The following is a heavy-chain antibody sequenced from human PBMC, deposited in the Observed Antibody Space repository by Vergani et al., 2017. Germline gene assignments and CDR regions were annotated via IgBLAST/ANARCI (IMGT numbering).Heavy chain of an antibody. Sequence: EVQPVESGGGLVKPGGSLRLSCTTSGFTFSSAWMSWVRQAPGKGLEWVARIRPKTDGETTDYAAPVKGRFTISRDDSKNTLYLQMNSLRAEDTAVYYCAKGDPYSNQYYFDYWGQGTLVTVSS. J-gene: IGHJ4*02. D-gene: IGHD4-11*01. CDR3: AKGDPYSNQYYFDY. CDR2: IRPKTDGETT. V-gene: IGHV3-15*01. CDR1: GFTFSSAW.